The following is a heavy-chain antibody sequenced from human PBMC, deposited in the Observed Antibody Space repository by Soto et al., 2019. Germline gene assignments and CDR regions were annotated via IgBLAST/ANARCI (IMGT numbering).Heavy chain of an antibody. Sequence: GGSLRLSCAASGFTFSSYAMSWVRQAPGKGLEWVSAISGSGGSTYYADSVKGRFTISRDNSKNTLYLQMNSLRAEDTAVYYCAKGVTMVRGVRDAFDIWGQGTMVTVSS. CDR3: AKGVTMVRGVRDAFDI. J-gene: IGHJ3*02. V-gene: IGHV3-23*01. CDR2: ISGSGGST. CDR1: GFTFSSYA. D-gene: IGHD3-10*01.